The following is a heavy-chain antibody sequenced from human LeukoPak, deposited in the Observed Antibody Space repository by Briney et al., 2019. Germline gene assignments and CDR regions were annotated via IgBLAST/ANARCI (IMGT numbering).Heavy chain of an antibody. D-gene: IGHD2-15*01. V-gene: IGHV3-23*01. Sequence: GGSLRLSCAASGFTFSTYAMSWVRQAPGKGLEWVSAISGSGGSTYYADSVKGRLTISRDNSKNTLYLQMNSLRAEDTAVYYCARGCSGGSCYSPHFQHWGQGTLVTVSS. CDR1: GFTFSTYA. CDR2: ISGSGGST. J-gene: IGHJ1*01. CDR3: ARGCSGGSCYSPHFQH.